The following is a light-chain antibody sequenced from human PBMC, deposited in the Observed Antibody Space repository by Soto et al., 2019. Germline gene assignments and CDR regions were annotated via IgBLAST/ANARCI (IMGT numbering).Light chain of an antibody. CDR1: SSDVGGYNY. Sequence: QSALTQPASVSGSPGQSITISCTGTSSDVGGYNYVSWYQQHPGKAPKLMIYDVSNRPSGVSNRFSGSKSGNTASLTISGLQAEDEADYSCRSYTSSSHYVFGTGTKLTVL. CDR2: DVS. J-gene: IGLJ1*01. CDR3: RSYTSSSHYV. V-gene: IGLV2-14*01.